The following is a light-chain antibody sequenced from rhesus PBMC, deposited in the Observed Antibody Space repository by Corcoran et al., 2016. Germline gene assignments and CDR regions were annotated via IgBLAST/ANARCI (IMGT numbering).Light chain of an antibody. CDR3: LQHNSYPLT. J-gene: IGKJ4*01. CDR2: AAY. Sequence: DIQMTQSPSSLSASVGDTVTITCRARQGINSYLNWFQQKPGKAPKLLIDAAYSLESGVPSRSSGSGSGTDFTLTISSLQPEDFAVYYCLQHNSYPLTFGGGTKVELK. V-gene: IGKV1-28*03. CDR1: QGINSY.